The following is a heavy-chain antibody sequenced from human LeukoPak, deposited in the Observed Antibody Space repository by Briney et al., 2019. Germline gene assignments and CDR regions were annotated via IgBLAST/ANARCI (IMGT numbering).Heavy chain of an antibody. Sequence: GASVKVSCKASGYTFTGYYIHWVRQAPGQGLDWMGRINPKTGGTNYAQKFQGRVTMTRDTSISTAYMELSRLRSDDTAVYYCALIVVGGTRFDYWGQGTLVTVSS. J-gene: IGHJ4*02. CDR2: INPKTGGT. CDR1: GYTFTGYY. V-gene: IGHV1-2*06. CDR3: ALIVVGGTRFDY. D-gene: IGHD3-22*01.